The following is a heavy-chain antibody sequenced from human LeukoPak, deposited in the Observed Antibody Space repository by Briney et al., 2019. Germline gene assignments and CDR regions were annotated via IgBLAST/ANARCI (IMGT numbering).Heavy chain of an antibody. D-gene: IGHD2-15*01. Sequence: GGSLRLSCAASGFTFSNAWMSWVRQAPGKGLEWVSAISGSGGNTYYADSVKGRFTISRDNSKNTLYLQMNSLRAEDTAVYYCAKAPTGYCSGGSCYHFDYWGQGTQVTVSS. CDR2: ISGSGGNT. J-gene: IGHJ4*02. CDR1: GFTFSNAW. V-gene: IGHV3-23*01. CDR3: AKAPTGYCSGGSCYHFDY.